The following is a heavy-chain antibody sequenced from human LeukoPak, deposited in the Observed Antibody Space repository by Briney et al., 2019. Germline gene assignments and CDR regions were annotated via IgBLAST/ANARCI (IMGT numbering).Heavy chain of an antibody. J-gene: IGHJ2*01. CDR1: GFSFDDYA. CDR3: TRDSGADRRYFDL. D-gene: IGHD7-27*01. V-gene: IGHV3-74*01. CDR2: IDGDGATT. Sequence: GRSLRLSCAASGFSFDDYAMHWVRQAPGKGLVWVSRIDGDGATTSYEDSVKGRFTISRDNANNMVYLEMNSLRVEDTAVYYCTRDSGADRRYFDLWGRGTLVTVSS.